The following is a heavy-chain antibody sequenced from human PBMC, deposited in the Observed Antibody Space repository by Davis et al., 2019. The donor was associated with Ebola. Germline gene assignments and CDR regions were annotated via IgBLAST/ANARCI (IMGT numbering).Heavy chain of an antibody. Sequence: GESLKISCAASGFTFSGSAMHWVRQASGKGLEWFGRIRSKANSYATAYAASVKGRFTISRDDSKNTAYLQMNSLKTEDTAVYYCTRERYDYGDYGGNYWGQGTLVTVSS. V-gene: IGHV3-73*01. D-gene: IGHD4-17*01. CDR3: TRERYDYGDYGGNY. CDR1: GFTFSGSA. CDR2: IRSKANSYAT. J-gene: IGHJ4*02.